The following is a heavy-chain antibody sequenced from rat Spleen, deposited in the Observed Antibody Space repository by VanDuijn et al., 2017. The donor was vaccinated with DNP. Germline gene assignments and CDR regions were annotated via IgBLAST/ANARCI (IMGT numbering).Heavy chain of an antibody. Sequence: QVQLKESGPGLVQPSQTLSLTCTVSGFSLMDYSVNWVRQPPGKGLEWIAAISSGGSTYYNSALKSRLSISRDTSKSQVFLKMNSLQTEDTAMYFCARSTVWGQGVMVTVSS. CDR1: GFSLMDYS. D-gene: IGHD3-4*01. CDR2: ISSGGST. CDR3: ARSTV. V-gene: IGHV2S12*01. J-gene: IGHJ2*01.